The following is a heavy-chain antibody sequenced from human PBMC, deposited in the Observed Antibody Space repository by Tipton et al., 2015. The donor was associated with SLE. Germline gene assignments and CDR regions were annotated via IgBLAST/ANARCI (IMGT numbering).Heavy chain of an antibody. J-gene: IGHJ3*02. D-gene: IGHD1-20*01. CDR2: INHSGST. CDR3: AREEDITGALVDI. CDR1: GGSISSYY. Sequence: TLSLTCTVSGGSISSYYWSWIRQPPGKGLEWIGEINHSGSTNYNPSLKSRVTISVDTSKNQFSLKLSSVTAADTAVYYCAREEDITGALVDIWGQGTMVTVSS. V-gene: IGHV4-34*01.